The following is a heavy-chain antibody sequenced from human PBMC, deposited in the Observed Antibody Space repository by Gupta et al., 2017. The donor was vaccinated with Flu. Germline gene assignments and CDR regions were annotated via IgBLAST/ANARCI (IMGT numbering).Heavy chain of an antibody. J-gene: IGHJ5*02. CDR3: AKGEYSSSSDWFDP. Sequence: QAPGKGLEWVSAISGSGGSTYYADSVKGRFTISRDNSKNTLYLQMNSLRAEDTAVYYCAKGEYSSSSDWFDPWGQGTLVTVSS. V-gene: IGHV3-23*01. D-gene: IGHD6-6*01. CDR2: ISGSGGST.